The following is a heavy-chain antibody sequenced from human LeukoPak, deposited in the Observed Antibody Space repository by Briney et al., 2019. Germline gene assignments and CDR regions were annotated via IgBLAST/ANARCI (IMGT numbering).Heavy chain of an antibody. CDR1: GFTFSSYA. J-gene: IGHJ3*02. D-gene: IGHD3-22*01. CDR3: ARVQGYYYDSSGYSDI. V-gene: IGHV3-30*04. Sequence: PGRSLRLSCAASGFTFSSYAMHWVRQAPGKGLEWVAVISYDGSNKYYADSVKGRFTISRDNSKNTLYLQMNSLRAEDTAVYYCARVQGYYYDSSGYSDIWGQGTMVTVSS. CDR2: ISYDGSNK.